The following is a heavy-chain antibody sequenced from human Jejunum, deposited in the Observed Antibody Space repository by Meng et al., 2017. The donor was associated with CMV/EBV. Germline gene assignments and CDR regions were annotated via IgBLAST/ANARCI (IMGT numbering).Heavy chain of an antibody. D-gene: IGHD6-19*01. J-gene: IGHJ4*02. V-gene: IGHV3-23*01. CDR2: ISGSGDST. Sequence: EVQLLESGGGLVQPGGSLRLSCAASGFTFRNYGMSWVRQAPGKGLEWVSSISGSGDSTNYADSVKGRFTISRDNSKNTLDLQMNSLRADDTAVYYCAKGQLFTGAAHFDCWGQGTLVTVSS. CDR3: AKGQLFTGAAHFDC. CDR1: GFTFRNYG.